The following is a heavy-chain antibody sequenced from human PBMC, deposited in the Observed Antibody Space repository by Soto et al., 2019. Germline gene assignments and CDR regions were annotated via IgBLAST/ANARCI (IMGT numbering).Heavy chain of an antibody. CDR2: INPNSGGT. J-gene: IGHJ5*02. CDR1: GYTFTGYY. Sequence: GASVKVSCKASGYTFTGYYMHWVRQAPGQGLEWMGWINPNSGGTNYAQKFQGRVTMTRDTSISTAYMELSRLRSDDTAVYYCARDPIIVDTITRPDWFDPWGQGTLVTVSS. V-gene: IGHV1-2*02. CDR3: ARDPIIVDTITRPDWFDP. D-gene: IGHD5-12*01.